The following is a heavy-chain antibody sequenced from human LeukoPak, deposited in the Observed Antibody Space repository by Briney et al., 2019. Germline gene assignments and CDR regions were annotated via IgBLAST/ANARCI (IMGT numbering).Heavy chain of an antibody. Sequence: ETLSPTLAVYGGSFSGYYWSWIRQPPGKGLGWSGVMNNSGSTNYNPSLKSRVTISVDTSKNQFSLKLSSVTAADTAVYYCARARYCSSTSCNWFDPWGQGTLVTVSS. CDR3: ARARYCSSTSCNWFDP. CDR2: MNNSGST. J-gene: IGHJ5*02. CDR1: GGSFSGYY. D-gene: IGHD2-2*01. V-gene: IGHV4-34*01.